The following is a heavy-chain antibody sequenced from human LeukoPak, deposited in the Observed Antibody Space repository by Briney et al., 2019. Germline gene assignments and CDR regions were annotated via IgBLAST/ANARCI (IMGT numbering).Heavy chain of an antibody. D-gene: IGHD3-22*01. J-gene: IGHJ5*02. Sequence: ASVKVSCKASGYTFTGYYMHWVRQAPGQGLEWMGWINPNGGGTNYAQKFQGRVTMTRDTSISTAYMELSRLRSDDTAVYYCARAHLYYYDSSGYYTYNLFDPGGQGTLVTVSS. CDR3: ARAHLYYYDSSGYYTYNLFDP. V-gene: IGHV1-2*02. CDR1: GYTFTGYY. CDR2: INPNGGGT.